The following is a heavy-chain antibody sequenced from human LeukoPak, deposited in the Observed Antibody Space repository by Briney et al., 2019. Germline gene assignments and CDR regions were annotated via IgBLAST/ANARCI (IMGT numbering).Heavy chain of an antibody. CDR1: GFTFSSYS. J-gene: IGHJ4*02. D-gene: IGHD3-9*01. CDR3: ARDHHGPRRYFDWLRPGDY. Sequence: GGSLILSCAASGFTFSSYSMNWVRQAPGRGLEWVAVIWYDGSNKYYADSVKGRFTISRDNSKNTLYLQMNSLRAEDTAVYYCARDHHGPRRYFDWLRPGDYWGQGTLVTVSS. CDR2: IWYDGSNK. V-gene: IGHV3-33*08.